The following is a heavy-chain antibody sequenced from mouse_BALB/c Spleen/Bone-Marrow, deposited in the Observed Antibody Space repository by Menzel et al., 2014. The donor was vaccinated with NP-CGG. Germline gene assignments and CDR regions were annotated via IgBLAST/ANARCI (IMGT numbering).Heavy chain of an antibody. J-gene: IGHJ4*01. CDR3: ARELVRGMDY. CDR2: INPGSGGI. CDR1: GYAFTNYW. Sequence: QVQLKESGAELVRPGTSVKVSCKASGYAFTNYWIEWIKQRPGQGLEWIGVINPGSGGINYNEKFKGKATLTADKSSXTAYMQLSSLTSDDSAVYFCARELVRGMDYWRQGTSVTVSS. D-gene: IGHD1-1*01. V-gene: IGHV1-54*01.